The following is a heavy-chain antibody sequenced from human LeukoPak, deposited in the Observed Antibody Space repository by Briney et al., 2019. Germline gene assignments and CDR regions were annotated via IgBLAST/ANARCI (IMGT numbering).Heavy chain of an antibody. V-gene: IGHV4-34*01. CDR3: ARESKPSSGYPGLDY. CDR2: INHSGST. D-gene: IGHD3-22*01. Sequence: SETLSLTCAVYGGSFSGYYWSWIRQPPGKGLEWIGEINHSGSTNYNPSLKSRVTISVDTSKNQFSLKLSSVTAADTAVYYCARESKPSSGYPGLDYWGQGNLVTVSS. J-gene: IGHJ4*01. CDR1: GGSFSGYY.